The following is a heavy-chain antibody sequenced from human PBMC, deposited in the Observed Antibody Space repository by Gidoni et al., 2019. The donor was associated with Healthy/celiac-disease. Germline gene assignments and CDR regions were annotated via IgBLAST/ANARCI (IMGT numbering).Heavy chain of an antibody. V-gene: IGHV3-74*01. D-gene: IGHD6-13*01. Sequence: EVQLVESGGGLVQPGGSLRLSCAASGITFSSSWMHWVRQAPGKGLVWVSRINSDGSSTSYADSVKGRFTISRDNAKNTLYLQMNSLRAEDTAVYYCARVLTGIAAAVYAFDIWGQGTMVTVSS. J-gene: IGHJ3*02. CDR2: INSDGSST. CDR3: ARVLTGIAAAVYAFDI. CDR1: GITFSSSW.